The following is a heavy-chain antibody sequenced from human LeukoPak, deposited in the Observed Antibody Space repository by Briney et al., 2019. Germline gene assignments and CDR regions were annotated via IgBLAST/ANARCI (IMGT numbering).Heavy chain of an antibody. CDR1: GFTFSSYA. D-gene: IGHD3-10*01. Sequence: GGSLRLSCAASGFTFSSYAMSWVRQAPGKGLEWGSTISGSAGSTYYADSVKVRFTISRDNPKNTLYLQMNSLRAEDTAVYYCAKDRRTMVRGVISGFDYWGQGTLVTVSS. CDR2: ISGSAGST. V-gene: IGHV3-23*01. CDR3: AKDRRTMVRGVISGFDY. J-gene: IGHJ4*02.